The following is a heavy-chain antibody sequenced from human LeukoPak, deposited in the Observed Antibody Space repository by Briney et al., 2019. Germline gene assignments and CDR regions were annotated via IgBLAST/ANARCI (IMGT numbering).Heavy chain of an antibody. V-gene: IGHV3-23*01. CDR3: AKAAGGNIVVVPAALDY. D-gene: IGHD2-2*01. J-gene: IGHJ4*02. CDR1: GFTFSSYA. CDR2: ISGSGGST. Sequence: GGSLRLSCAASGFTFSSYAMSWVRQAPGKGLEWVSAISGSGGSTYYADSVKGRFTISRDNSKNTLYLQMNSLRAEDTAVYYCAKAAGGNIVVVPAALDYWGQGTLVTDSS.